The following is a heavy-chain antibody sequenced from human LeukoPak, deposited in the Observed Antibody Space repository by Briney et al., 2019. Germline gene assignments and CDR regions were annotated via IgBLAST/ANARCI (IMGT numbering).Heavy chain of an antibody. Sequence: SETLSLTCAVYGGSFSGYYWSWIRQPPGKGLEWIGEINHSGSTNYNPSLKSRVTISVDPSRTQFSLNLSSLPPAATAVYYCARAPRATMVRGVPFDSWGQGTLVTVSS. CDR3: ARAPRATMVRGVPFDS. CDR2: INHSGST. V-gene: IGHV4-34*01. CDR1: GGSFSGYY. D-gene: IGHD3-10*01. J-gene: IGHJ4*02.